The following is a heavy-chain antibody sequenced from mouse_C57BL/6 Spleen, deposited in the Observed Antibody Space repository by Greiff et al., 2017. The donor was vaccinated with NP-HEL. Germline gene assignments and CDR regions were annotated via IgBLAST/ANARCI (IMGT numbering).Heavy chain of an antibody. Sequence: EVQLQQSGPELVKPGASVKIPCKASGYTFTDYNMDWVKQSHGKSLEWIGDITPNNGGTIYNQKFKGKATLTVDKSSSTAYMELRSLTSEDTAVYYCARRDYHYYAMDYWGQGPSVTVSS. D-gene: IGHD5-5*01. CDR3: ARRDYHYYAMDY. CDR1: GYTFTDYN. J-gene: IGHJ4*01. CDR2: ITPNNGGT. V-gene: IGHV1-18*01.